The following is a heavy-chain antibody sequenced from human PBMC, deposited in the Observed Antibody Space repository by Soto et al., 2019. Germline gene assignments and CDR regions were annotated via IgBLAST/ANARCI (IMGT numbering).Heavy chain of an antibody. CDR2: ISSSSSYI. CDR3: ARAFGFGEWEYYYYYMDV. Sequence: GGSLRLSCAASGFTFSSYSMNWVRQAPGKGLEWVSSISSSSSYIYYADSVKGRFTISRDNAKNSLYLQMNSLRAEDTAVYYCARAFGFGEWEYYYYYMDVWGKGTTVTVSS. D-gene: IGHD3-10*01. CDR1: GFTFSSYS. J-gene: IGHJ6*03. V-gene: IGHV3-21*01.